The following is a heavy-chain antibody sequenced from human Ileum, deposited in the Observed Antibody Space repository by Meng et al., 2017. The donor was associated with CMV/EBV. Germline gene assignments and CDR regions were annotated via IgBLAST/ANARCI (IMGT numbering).Heavy chain of an antibody. CDR1: GYTFTSTF. D-gene: IGHD6-13*01. J-gene: IGHJ5*02. V-gene: IGHV1-46*01. Sequence: ASVKVSCKASGYTFTSTFMHWVRQAPGQGLEWMGVINPSGGSTIYAQKFRGRLTMTRDTSTTTDYMELSSLRSDDTAVYYCGRDQSQNDDSWWLDTWGQGTLVTVSS. CDR3: GRDQSQNDDSWWLDT. CDR2: INPSGGST.